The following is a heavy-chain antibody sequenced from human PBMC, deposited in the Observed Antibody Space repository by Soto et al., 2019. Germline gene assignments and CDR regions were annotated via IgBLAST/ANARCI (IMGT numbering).Heavy chain of an antibody. J-gene: IGHJ3*02. CDR2: IIPTFGTA. D-gene: IGHD6-19*01. CDR1: GGTFSSSA. V-gene: IGHV1-69*06. CDR3: ARYETAGHRGFDI. Sequence: QVQLVQSGAEMREPGSSVKVSCKASGGTFSSSAINWLRQAPGQGPEWIGGIIPTFGTANYIEKFRGRVTINADTSTSTAYMEVSSLTSEDTAMYFCARYETAGHRGFDIWGQGTMVTVSS.